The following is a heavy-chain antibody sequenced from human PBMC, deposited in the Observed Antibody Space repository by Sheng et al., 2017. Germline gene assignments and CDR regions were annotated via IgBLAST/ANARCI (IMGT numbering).Heavy chain of an antibody. J-gene: IGHJ6*02. CDR1: GFTFNSYA. Sequence: EVQLVESGGGLVQPGESLRLSCVASGFTFNSYALNWVRQAPGKGLEWVSSISGSGGSTYYADSVKGRFTISRDKSKNTLYLQMSSLRAEDTAVYYCARRYDSSGVYYYGMDVWGQGTTVTVSS. CDR3: ARRYDSSGVYYYGMDV. V-gene: IGHV3-23*04. CDR2: ISGSGGST. D-gene: IGHD3-22*01.